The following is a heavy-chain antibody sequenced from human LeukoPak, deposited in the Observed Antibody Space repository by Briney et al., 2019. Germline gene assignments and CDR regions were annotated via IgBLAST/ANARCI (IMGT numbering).Heavy chain of an antibody. CDR2: IYTSGST. J-gene: IGHJ4*02. CDR1: GGSISSGSYY. Sequence: PSETLSLICTVSGGSISSGSYYWSWIRQPAGKGLEWIGRIYTSGSTNYNPSLKSRVTISVDTSKNQFSLKLSSVTAADTAVYYCARTTVTRDKYVAWYYFDYWGQGTLVTVSS. D-gene: IGHD4-17*01. V-gene: IGHV4-61*02. CDR3: ARTTVTRDKYVAWYYFDY.